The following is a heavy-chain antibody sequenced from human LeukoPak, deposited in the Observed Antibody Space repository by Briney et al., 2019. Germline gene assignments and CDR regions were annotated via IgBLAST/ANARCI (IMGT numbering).Heavy chain of an antibody. D-gene: IGHD6-13*01. CDR2: MNPNSGNT. CDR3: ARGQIAAAGPLDY. V-gene: IGHV1-8*01. CDR1: GYTFTSYD. Sequence: ASVEVSCKASGYTFTSYDINWVRQATGQGLEWMGWMNPNSGNTGYAQKFQGRVTMTRNTSISTAYMELSSLRSEDTAVYYCARGQIAAAGPLDYWGQGTLVTVSS. J-gene: IGHJ4*02.